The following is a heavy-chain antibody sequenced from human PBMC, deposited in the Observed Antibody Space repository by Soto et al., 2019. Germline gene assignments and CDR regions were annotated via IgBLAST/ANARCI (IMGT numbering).Heavy chain of an antibody. CDR3: ARVYYDFWSGRSYYYYYYLDV. Sequence: QVQLVQSGAEVKKPGASVKVSCKASGYTFTSYDINWVRQATGQGLEWMGWMNPNSGNTGYAQKFQGRVTMTRNTSISTAYMELSSLRSEDTAVYYCARVYYDFWSGRSYYYYYYLDVWGKGTTVTVSS. J-gene: IGHJ6*03. CDR2: MNPNSGNT. CDR1: GYTFTSYD. D-gene: IGHD3-3*01. V-gene: IGHV1-8*01.